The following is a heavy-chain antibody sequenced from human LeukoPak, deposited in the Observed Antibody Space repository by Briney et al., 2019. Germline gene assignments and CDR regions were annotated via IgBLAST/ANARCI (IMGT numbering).Heavy chain of an antibody. CDR2: ISYDGSDK. V-gene: IGHV3-30*04. CDR3: AGGEIRSSWYFDTFAPDY. J-gene: IGHJ4*01. Sequence: GGSLRLSCGASGFTFSSYSMHWARHPPGKGLEWVAVISYDGSDKYYTDSVKGRYTIYRDNSKNTLYLQMNSLRAEDTAVYYCAGGEIRSSWYFDTFAPDYWGQGTLVTVSS. CDR1: GFTFSSYS. D-gene: IGHD6-13*01.